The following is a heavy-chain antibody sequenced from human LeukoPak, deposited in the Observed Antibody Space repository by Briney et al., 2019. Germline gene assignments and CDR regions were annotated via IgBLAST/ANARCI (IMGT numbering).Heavy chain of an antibody. J-gene: IGHJ4*02. CDR2: IYSGGST. Sequence: GGSLRLSCAASGFTVSSNYMSWVRQAPGKGLEWVSVIYSGGSTYYADSVKGRFTISRDNSKNTLYLQMNSLRAEDTAVYYCARGIAVAGTGFDYWGQGTLVTVSS. V-gene: IGHV3-53*01. D-gene: IGHD6-19*01. CDR3: ARGIAVAGTGFDY. CDR1: GFTVSSNY.